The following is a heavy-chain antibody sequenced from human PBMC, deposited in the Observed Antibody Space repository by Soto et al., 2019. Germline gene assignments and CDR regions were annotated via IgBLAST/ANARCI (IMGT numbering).Heavy chain of an antibody. CDR3: ATLSSIAVAGDYDDY. CDR1: GGTFSSYA. Sequence: SVKVSCKASGGTFSSYAISWVRRAPGQGLEWMGGIIPIFGTANYAQKFQGRVTITADKSTSTAYMELSSLRSEDTAVYYCATLSSIAVAGDYDDYWGQGTLVTVSS. J-gene: IGHJ4*02. V-gene: IGHV1-69*06. CDR2: IIPIFGTA. D-gene: IGHD6-19*01.